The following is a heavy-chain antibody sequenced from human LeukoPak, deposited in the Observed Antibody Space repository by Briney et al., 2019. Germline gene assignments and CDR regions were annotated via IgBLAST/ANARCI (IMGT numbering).Heavy chain of an antibody. J-gene: IGHJ4*02. CDR3: ARDLNTAMVQYYFDY. D-gene: IGHD5-18*01. V-gene: IGHV1-18*01. CDR2: ISAYNGNT. CDR1: GYTFTSYG. Sequence: ASVKVSCKASGYTFTSYGISWVRQAPGQGLEWMGWISAYNGNTNYAQKLQGRVTTTTDTSTSTAYLELRSLRSDDTAVYYCARDLNTAMVQYYFDYWGQGTLVTVSS.